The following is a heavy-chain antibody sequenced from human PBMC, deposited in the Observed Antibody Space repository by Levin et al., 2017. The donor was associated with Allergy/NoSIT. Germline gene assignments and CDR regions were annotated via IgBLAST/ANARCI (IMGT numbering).Heavy chain of an antibody. Sequence: QAGGSLRLSCAASGFTFNSYWMHWVRQAPGKGLVWVSRLNSDGSKTTYADSVKGRFTISRDNAKNTLFLHMSSLRAEDTAVYYCVKDRGDVAVVGSASKPYYYHGMDVWGQGTTVTVSS. CDR3: VKDRGDVAVVGSASKPYYYHGMDV. CDR2: LNSDGSKT. J-gene: IGHJ6*02. D-gene: IGHD6-19*01. CDR1: GFTFNSYW. V-gene: IGHV3-74*01.